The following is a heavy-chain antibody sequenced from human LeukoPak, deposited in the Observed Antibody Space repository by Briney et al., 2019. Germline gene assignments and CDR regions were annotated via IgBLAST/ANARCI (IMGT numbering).Heavy chain of an antibody. J-gene: IGHJ4*02. CDR1: GFTFSSYA. CDR2: ITGSGGST. CDR3: AEDRSGYSSGDFDY. D-gene: IGHD6-19*01. Sequence: GGSLRLSCAASGFTFSSYAMSWVRQAPGKGLEWVSAITGSGGSTYYADSVKGRFTISRDNSKNTLYLQMNSLRAEDTAVHYCAEDRSGYSSGDFDYWGQGTLVTVSS. V-gene: IGHV3-23*01.